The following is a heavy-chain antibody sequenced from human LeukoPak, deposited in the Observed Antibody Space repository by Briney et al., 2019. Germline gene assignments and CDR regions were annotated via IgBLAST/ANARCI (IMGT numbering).Heavy chain of an antibody. CDR1: GFTFDDYA. D-gene: IGHD3-22*01. Sequence: GRSLRLSCAASGFTFDDYAMHWVRQAPGKGLEWVSGISWNSGSIGYADSVKGRFTISRDNAKNSLYLQMNSLRAEDTALYYCAKSPIWGYYDSSGYVHDAFDIWGQGTMVTVSS. CDR3: AKSPIWGYYDSSGYVHDAFDI. CDR2: ISWNSGSI. V-gene: IGHV3-9*01. J-gene: IGHJ3*02.